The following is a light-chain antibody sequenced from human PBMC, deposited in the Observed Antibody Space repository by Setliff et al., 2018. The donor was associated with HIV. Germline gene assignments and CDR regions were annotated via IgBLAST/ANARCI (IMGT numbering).Light chain of an antibody. CDR2: DVS. CDR1: SSDVGGYNY. J-gene: IGLJ1*01. CDR3: SSYTSSSTLV. Sequence: QSALAQPASVSGSPGQSITISCTGTSSDVGGYNYVSWYQQHPGKAPKVMIYDVSNRPSGVSNRFSGSKSGNTASLTISGLQAEDEADYYCSSYTSSSTLVFGTGTKVTL. V-gene: IGLV2-14*03.